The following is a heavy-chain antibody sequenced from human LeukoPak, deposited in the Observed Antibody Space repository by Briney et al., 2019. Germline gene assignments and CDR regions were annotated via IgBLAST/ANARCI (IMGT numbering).Heavy chain of an antibody. CDR1: GFTVSSNY. J-gene: IGHJ6*02. Sequence: GGSLRLSCAASGFTVSSNYMSRVRQAPGKGLEWVSVIYSGGSTYYADSVKGRFTISRDNSKNTLYLQMNSLRAEDTAVYYCARVGGSGSTLYYYYGMDVWGQGTTVTVSS. CDR3: ARVGGSGSTLYYYYGMDV. V-gene: IGHV3-66*01. CDR2: IYSGGST. D-gene: IGHD6-19*01.